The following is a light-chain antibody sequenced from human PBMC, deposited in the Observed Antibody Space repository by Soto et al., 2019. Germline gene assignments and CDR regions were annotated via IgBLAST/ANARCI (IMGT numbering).Light chain of an antibody. CDR2: KAS. CDR1: QSISNW. V-gene: IGKV1-5*03. Sequence: DIQMTQSPSTLSASVGDRVTITCRASQSISNWLAWYQQKPGKAPKLLIYKASSLESGVPSRFSGSGSGTDFTLTITSLRPEDFATYWCQQSYNTPVTFGQGTRLEIK. CDR3: QQSYNTPVT. J-gene: IGKJ5*01.